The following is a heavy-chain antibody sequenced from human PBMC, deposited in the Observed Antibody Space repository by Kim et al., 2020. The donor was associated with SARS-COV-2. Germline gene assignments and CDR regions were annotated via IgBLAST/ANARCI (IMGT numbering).Heavy chain of an antibody. CDR3: AKGKGGDYYYGMDV. V-gene: IGHV1-69*01. D-gene: IGHD3-16*01. Sequence: YAEEFQGRVTIIPDESTSTAYMELRGLRSEDTAMYYCAKGKGGDYYYGMDVWGQGTSVTVSS. J-gene: IGHJ6*02.